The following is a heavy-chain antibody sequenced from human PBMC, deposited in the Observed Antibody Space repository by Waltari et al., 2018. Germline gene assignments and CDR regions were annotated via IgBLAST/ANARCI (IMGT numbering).Heavy chain of an antibody. V-gene: IGHV4-4*07. J-gene: IGHJ4*02. CDR2: IYTSGST. CDR1: GGTISSYH. CDR3: ARDHFWSGYSSFDY. D-gene: IGHD3-3*01. Sequence: QVQLQESGPGLVQPSETLSLTCTVPGGTISSYHWSWIRQPAGKGLEWIGRIYTSGSTNYNPSLKSRVTMSVDTSKNQFSLKLSSVTAADTAVYYCARDHFWSGYSSFDYWGQGTLVTVSS.